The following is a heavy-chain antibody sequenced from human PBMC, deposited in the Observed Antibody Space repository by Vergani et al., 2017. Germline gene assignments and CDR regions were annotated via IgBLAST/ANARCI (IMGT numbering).Heavy chain of an antibody. D-gene: IGHD6-25*01. CDR3: AADQGGRLASPTYYYYGMDV. Sequence: QLVQSGPEVKKPGTSVKVSCKASGFTFTSSAVQWVRQARGQRLEWIGWIVVGSGNTNYAQKFQERVTITRDMSTSTAYMELSSLRSEDTAVYYCAADQGGRLASPTYYYYGMDVWGQGTTVTVSS. CDR2: IVVGSGNT. CDR1: GFTFTSSA. J-gene: IGHJ6*02. V-gene: IGHV1-58*01.